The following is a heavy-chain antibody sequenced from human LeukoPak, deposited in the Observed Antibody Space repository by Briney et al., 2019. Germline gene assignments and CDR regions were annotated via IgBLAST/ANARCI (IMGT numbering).Heavy chain of an antibody. D-gene: IGHD5-12*01. CDR2: ISGSGGST. Sequence: PGGSLRLSCAASAFTFRSYAMSWVRQAGGKGLEWVSTISGSGGSTYYADSVKGRFTISRDSSKNTLYLQMNSLRAEDTAVYYCAAGRSGYDQFDYWGQGTLVTVSS. CDR3: AAGRSGYDQFDY. J-gene: IGHJ4*02. CDR1: AFTFRSYA. V-gene: IGHV3-23*01.